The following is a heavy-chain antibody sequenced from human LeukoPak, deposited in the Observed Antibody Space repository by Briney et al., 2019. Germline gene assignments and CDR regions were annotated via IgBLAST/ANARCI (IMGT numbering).Heavy chain of an antibody. D-gene: IGHD3-3*01. Sequence: ASVKVSCKASGGTFSSYAISWVRQAPGQGLEWMGGIIPIIGTANYAQKFQGRVTITADESTSTAYMELSSLRSEDTAVYYCASGHYDFWSGYNYYFDYWGQGTLVTVSS. CDR2: IIPIIGTA. V-gene: IGHV1-69*13. CDR3: ASGHYDFWSGYNYYFDY. J-gene: IGHJ4*02. CDR1: GGTFSSYA.